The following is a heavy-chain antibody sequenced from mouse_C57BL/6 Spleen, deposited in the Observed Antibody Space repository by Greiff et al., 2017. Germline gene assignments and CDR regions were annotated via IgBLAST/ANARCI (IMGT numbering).Heavy chain of an antibody. J-gene: IGHJ4*01. CDR1: VYTFTSYW. Sequence: QVQLQQPGAELVKPGASVKMSCKASVYTFTSYWITWVKQRPGQGLEWIGDIYPGSGSTNYNEKFKSKATLTVDTSSSTAYMQLSSLTSEDSAVYYCARSEAYDYDVAMDYWGQGTSVTVSS. CDR2: IYPGSGST. CDR3: ARSEAYDYDVAMDY. D-gene: IGHD2-4*01. V-gene: IGHV1-55*01.